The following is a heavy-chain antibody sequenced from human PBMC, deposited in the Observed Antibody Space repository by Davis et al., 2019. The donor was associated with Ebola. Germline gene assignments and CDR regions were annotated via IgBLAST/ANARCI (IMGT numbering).Heavy chain of an antibody. CDR3: AREATLDYDSPYYYYYGMDV. J-gene: IGHJ6*02. V-gene: IGHV4-59*12. CDR2: IYYSGNT. CDR1: GGSISSYY. D-gene: IGHD3-16*01. Sequence: SETLSLTCTVSGGSISSYYWSWIRQPPGKGLEWIGYIYYSGNTNYNPSFKNRVTISVDMSKNQFSLKMNSVTAADTAVYYCAREATLDYDSPYYYYYGMDVWGQGTTVTVSS.